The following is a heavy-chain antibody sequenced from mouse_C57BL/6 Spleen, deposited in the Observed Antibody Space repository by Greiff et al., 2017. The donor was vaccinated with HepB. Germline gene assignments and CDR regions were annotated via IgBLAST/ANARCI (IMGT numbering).Heavy chain of an antibody. J-gene: IGHJ3*01. V-gene: IGHV5-9*01. CDR3: ARQGPFAY. CDR2: ISGGGGNT. CDR1: GFTFSSYT. Sequence: EVMLVESGGGLVKPGGSLKLSCAASGFTFSSYTMSWVRQTPEKRLEWVATISGGGGNTYYPDSVKGRFTISRDNAKNTLYLQMSSLRSEDTALYDCARQGPFAYWGQGTLVTVSA. D-gene: IGHD3-3*01.